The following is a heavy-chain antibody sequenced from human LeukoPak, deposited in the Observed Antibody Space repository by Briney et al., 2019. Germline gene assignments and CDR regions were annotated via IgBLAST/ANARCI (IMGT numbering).Heavy chain of an antibody. CDR1: GGSFSGYY. D-gene: IGHD3-10*01. V-gene: IGHV4-34*01. CDR2: INHSGST. J-gene: IGHJ4*02. CDR3: ARGFPALWFGGLLTSYFDY. Sequence: SETLSLTCAVYGGSFSGYYWSWIRQPPGKGLEWIGEINHSGSTNYNPSLKSRVTISVDTSKNQFSLKLSSVTAADTAVYYCARGFPALWFGGLLTSYFDYWGQGTLVTVSS.